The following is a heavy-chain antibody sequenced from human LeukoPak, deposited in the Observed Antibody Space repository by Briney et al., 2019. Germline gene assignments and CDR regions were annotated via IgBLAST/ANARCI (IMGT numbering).Heavy chain of an antibody. CDR1: GYTFTSYY. D-gene: IGHD4-17*01. J-gene: IGHJ4*02. V-gene: IGHV1-2*02. CDR2: INPNSGGT. Sequence: ASVKVSCKASGYTFTSYYMHWVRQAPGQGLEWMGWINPNSGGTNYAQKFQGRVTMTRDTSISTAYMELSRLRSDDTAVYYCARGTLATVTTFVPFDYWGQGTLVTVSS. CDR3: ARGTLATVTTFVPFDY.